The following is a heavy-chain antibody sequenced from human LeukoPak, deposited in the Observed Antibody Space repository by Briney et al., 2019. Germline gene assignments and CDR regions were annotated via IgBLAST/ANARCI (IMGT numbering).Heavy chain of an antibody. Sequence: PRGSLRLSCAASGFTVSSNYMSWVRRAPGKGLEWVSVIYSGGSTYYADSVKGRFTISRGNSKNTLYLQMNSLRAEDTAVYYCASHSGSYYIGYWGQGTLVTVSS. CDR2: IYSGGST. V-gene: IGHV3-53*01. J-gene: IGHJ4*02. D-gene: IGHD3-10*01. CDR3: ASHSGSYYIGY. CDR1: GFTVSSNY.